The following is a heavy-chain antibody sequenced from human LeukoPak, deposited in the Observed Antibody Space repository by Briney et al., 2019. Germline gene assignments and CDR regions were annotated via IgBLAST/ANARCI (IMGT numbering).Heavy chain of an antibody. D-gene: IGHD1-26*01. V-gene: IGHV3-49*04. J-gene: IGHJ4*02. CDR3: TKSGTAIVGTTAAYYFDY. CDR1: RFAFSNYF. Sequence: PGGSLRLSCEASRFAFSNYFMTWVRQAPGKGLEWVGFIRSKAYGGTAEYAASVKGRFTISRDDSKSIAYLQMNSLKTEDTAVYYCTKSGTAIVGTTAAYYFDYWGQGTLVTVSS. CDR2: IRSKAYGGTA.